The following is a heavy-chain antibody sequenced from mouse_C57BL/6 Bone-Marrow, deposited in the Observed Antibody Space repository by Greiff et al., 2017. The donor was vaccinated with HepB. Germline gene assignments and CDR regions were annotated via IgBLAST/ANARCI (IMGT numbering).Heavy chain of an antibody. Sequence: VKLQQPGAELVRPGPSVKLSCKASGYTFTSYWMHWVKQRPGQGLEWIGVIDPSDSYTNYNQKSKGKATLTVDTSSSTAYMQLSSLTSEDSAVYYCARCPYYYGSSYYYAMDYWGQGTSVTVSS. V-gene: IGHV1-59*01. J-gene: IGHJ4*01. CDR3: ARCPYYYGSSYYYAMDY. CDR2: IDPSDSYT. CDR1: GYTFTSYW. D-gene: IGHD1-1*01.